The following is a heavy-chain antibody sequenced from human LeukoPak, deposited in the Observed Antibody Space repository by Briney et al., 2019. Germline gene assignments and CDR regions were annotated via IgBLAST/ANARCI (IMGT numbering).Heavy chain of an antibody. J-gene: IGHJ6*02. CDR1: GGSISSYY. V-gene: IGHV4-59*08. CDR3: ARHNWNDGYGMDV. CDR2: IYYSGST. D-gene: IGHD1-20*01. Sequence: SEALSLTCTVSGGSISSYYWSWIRQPPGKGLEWVGYIYYSGSTNYNPSLKSRVTISVDTSKNQFSLKLSSVIAADTAVYYCARHNWNDGYGMDVWGQGTTVTVSS.